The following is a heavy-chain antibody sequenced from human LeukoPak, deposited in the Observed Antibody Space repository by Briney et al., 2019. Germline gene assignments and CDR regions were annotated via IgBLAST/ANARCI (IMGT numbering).Heavy chain of an antibody. J-gene: IGHJ4*02. V-gene: IGHV4-39*07. Sequence: PSETLSLTCTVSGGSISSSSYYWGWIRQPPGKGLEWIGSIYYSGSTYYNPSLKSRVTISVDTSKNQFSLKLSSVTAADTAVYYCARSYHDSSKFDYWGQGTLVTVSS. CDR1: GGSISSSSYY. D-gene: IGHD3-22*01. CDR2: IYYSGST. CDR3: ARSYHDSSKFDY.